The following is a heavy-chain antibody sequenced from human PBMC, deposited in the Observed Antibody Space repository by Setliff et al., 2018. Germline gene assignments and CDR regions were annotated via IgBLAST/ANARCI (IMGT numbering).Heavy chain of an antibody. J-gene: IGHJ3*02. CDR1: GYTFTSDD. D-gene: IGHD2-15*01. V-gene: IGHV1-8*02. Sequence: ASVKVSCKASGYTFTSDDINWVRQATGQGLEWMGWMNPNSGNTGYAQKFQGRVTMTRNTSMSTAYMELSSLRSEDTAIYYCVRGGRAMGYCSGGTCLEDAFDIWGQGTMVTVSS. CDR3: VRGGRAMGYCSGGTCLEDAFDI. CDR2: MNPNSGNT.